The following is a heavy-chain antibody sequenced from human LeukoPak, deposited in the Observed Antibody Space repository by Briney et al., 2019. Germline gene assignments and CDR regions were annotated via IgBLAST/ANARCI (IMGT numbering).Heavy chain of an antibody. CDR1: GFTFSSCA. D-gene: IGHD3-22*01. Sequence: PGGSLRLSCAASGFTFSSCAMSWVRQAPGKGLEWVSYISSSGSTIYYADSVKGRFTISRDNAKNSLYLQMNSLRAEDTAVYYCASGGSSGYLWDAFDIWGQGTMVTVSS. J-gene: IGHJ3*02. V-gene: IGHV3-48*04. CDR2: ISSSGSTI. CDR3: ASGGSSGYLWDAFDI.